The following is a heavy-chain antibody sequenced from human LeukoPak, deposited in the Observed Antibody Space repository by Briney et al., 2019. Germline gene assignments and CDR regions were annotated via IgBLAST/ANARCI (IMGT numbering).Heavy chain of an antibody. CDR2: IYYSGST. CDR3: ARHIITGSVQLWLPGTPSYFDY. J-gene: IGHJ4*02. Sequence: PSETLSLTCTVSGGSISSSSYYWGWIRQPPGKGLEWIGSIYYSGSTYYNPSLKSRVTISVDTSKNQFSLKLSSVTATDTAVYYCARHIITGSVQLWLPGTPSYFDYWGQGTLVTVSS. V-gene: IGHV4-39*01. CDR1: GGSISSSSYY. D-gene: IGHD5-18*01.